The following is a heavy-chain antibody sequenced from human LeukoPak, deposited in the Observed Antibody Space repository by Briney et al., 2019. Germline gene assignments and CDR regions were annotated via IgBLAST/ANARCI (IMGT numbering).Heavy chain of an antibody. J-gene: IGHJ6*03. CDR2: IIPIFGTA. D-gene: IGHD6-6*01. Sequence: SVKVSCKASGGTFSSYAISWVRQAPGQGLEWMGGIIPIFGTANYAQKFQGRVTITADESTSTAYMELSSLRSEDTAVYYCARDSEYSSSSNGVYYYMDVWGKGTTVTVSS. V-gene: IGHV1-69*13. CDR1: GGTFSSYA. CDR3: ARDSEYSSSSNGVYYYMDV.